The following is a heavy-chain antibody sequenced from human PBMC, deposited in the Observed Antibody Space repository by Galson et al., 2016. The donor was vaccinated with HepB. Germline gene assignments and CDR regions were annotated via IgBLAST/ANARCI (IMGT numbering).Heavy chain of an antibody. CDR1: GFTFSSYW. V-gene: IGHV3-74*01. Sequence: SLRLSCAASGFTFSSYWMHWVRQAPGKGLVWVSRSNGDGSSTTYADSVKSRFTISRDNAKNTLYLQMNSLRAEDTAVYYCARVGCSTTSCYRHSPYYFDYWGQGTLVTVSS. D-gene: IGHD2-2*01. J-gene: IGHJ4*02. CDR3: ARVGCSTTSCYRHSPYYFDY. CDR2: SNGDGSST.